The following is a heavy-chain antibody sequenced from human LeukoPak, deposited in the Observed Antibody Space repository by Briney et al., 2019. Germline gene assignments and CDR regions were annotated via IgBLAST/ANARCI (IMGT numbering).Heavy chain of an antibody. CDR2: INHSGST. Sequence: SETLSLTCTVSGGSISSSSYYWGWIRQPPGEGLEWIGEINHSGSTNYNPSLKSLKSRVTISVDTSKNQFSLKLSSVTAADTAVYYCARDLLAESKTYDILTGYYDYWGQGTLVTVSS. J-gene: IGHJ4*02. D-gene: IGHD3-9*01. CDR3: ARDLLAESKTYDILTGYYDY. V-gene: IGHV4-39*07. CDR1: GGSISSSSYY.